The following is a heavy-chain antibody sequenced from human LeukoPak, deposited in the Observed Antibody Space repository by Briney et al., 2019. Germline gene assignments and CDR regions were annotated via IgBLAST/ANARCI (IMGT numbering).Heavy chain of an antibody. CDR3: ARANGVYYYDSSGYYCFDY. J-gene: IGHJ4*02. CDR1: GGSISSGGYY. D-gene: IGHD3-22*01. Sequence: SETLSLTCTVSGGSISSGGYYWSWIRQHPGKGLEWIGYIYYSGSTYYNPSLKSRVTISVDTSKNQFSLKLSSVTAADTAVYYCARANGVYYYDSSGYYCFDYWGQGTLVTVSS. CDR2: IYYSGST. V-gene: IGHV4-31*03.